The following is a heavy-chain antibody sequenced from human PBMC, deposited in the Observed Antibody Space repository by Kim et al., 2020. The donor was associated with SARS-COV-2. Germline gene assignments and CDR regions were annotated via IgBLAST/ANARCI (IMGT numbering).Heavy chain of an antibody. V-gene: IGHV6-1*01. D-gene: IGHD6-19*01. Sequence: SQTLSLTCAISGDSVSSHSAVWNWIRQSPSRGLEWLGRTYYGSKWSSNYAVSVKSRIIINADTSKNQVSLQLNSVTPEDTAVYYCTRRLGRSSQYNGMDVWGKGTTLTVSS. CDR1: GDSVSSHSAV. CDR3: TRRLGRSSQYNGMDV. CDR2: TYYGSKWSS. J-gene: IGHJ6*04.